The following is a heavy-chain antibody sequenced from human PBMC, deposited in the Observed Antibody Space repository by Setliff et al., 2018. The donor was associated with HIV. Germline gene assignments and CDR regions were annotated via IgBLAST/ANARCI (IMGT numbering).Heavy chain of an antibody. J-gene: IGHJ4*02. Sequence: GASVKVSCKVSGSSLTELSIHWVRQTPGKGLQWMGGFDPEDGPDDGQTIYARKFQGRVTMTEDTSTDTAYMVLARLTSEDTAGYFCATVGPTGAYFHDWGQGTLVTVSS. D-gene: IGHD1-26*01. CDR1: GSSLTELS. CDR2: FDPEDGPDDGQT. V-gene: IGHV1-24*01. CDR3: ATVGPTGAYFHD.